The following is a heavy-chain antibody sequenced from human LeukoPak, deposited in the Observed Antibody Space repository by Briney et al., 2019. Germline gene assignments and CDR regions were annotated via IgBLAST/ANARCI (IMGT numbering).Heavy chain of an antibody. Sequence: SETLSLTCTVSGGSISSSSYYWGWIRQPPGKGLEWIGSIYYSGSTYYNPSLKSRVTISVDTSKNQFSLKLSSVTAADTAVYYCARENHSYGYGPPFCDYWGQGTLVTVSS. CDR1: GGSISSSSYY. V-gene: IGHV4-39*07. CDR3: ARENHSYGYGPPFCDY. CDR2: IYYSGST. J-gene: IGHJ4*02. D-gene: IGHD5-18*01.